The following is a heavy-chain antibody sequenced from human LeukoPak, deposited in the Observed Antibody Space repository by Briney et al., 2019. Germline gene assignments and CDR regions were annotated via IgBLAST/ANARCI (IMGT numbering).Heavy chain of an antibody. J-gene: IGHJ3*02. CDR2: IIPIFGTA. CDR3: ARECPSCFSIPFDI. V-gene: IGHV1-69*06. D-gene: IGHD2-15*01. CDR1: GGTFSSYA. Sequence: GASVKVSCKASGGTFSSYAISWVRQAPGQGLEWMGGIIPIFGTANYAQKFQGRVTITADKSTSTAYMELSSLRSEDTAVYYCARECPSCFSIPFDIWGQGTMVTVSS.